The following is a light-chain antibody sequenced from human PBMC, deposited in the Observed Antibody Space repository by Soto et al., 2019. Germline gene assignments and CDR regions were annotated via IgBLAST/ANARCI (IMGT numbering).Light chain of an antibody. J-gene: IGLJ1*01. CDR1: SSEVGGFDY. V-gene: IGLV2-11*01. CDR2: DVS. CDR3: CSYAGTFRGYV. Sequence: QSVLTQPRSVSGSPGQSVTFSCTGTSSEVGGFDYVSWVQQHPGKVPKLMIYDVSKRPSGVPDRFSGSKSGNTASLTISGFQAEDEADYYCCSYAGTFRGYVFGPGTKVTVL.